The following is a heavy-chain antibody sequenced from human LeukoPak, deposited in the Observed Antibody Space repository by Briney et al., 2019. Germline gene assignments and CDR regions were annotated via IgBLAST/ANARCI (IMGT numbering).Heavy chain of an antibody. J-gene: IGHJ4*02. CDR2: IYYSGST. D-gene: IGHD4-17*01. CDR3: ARAHDYGDHYYFDY. CDR1: GGSISSGDYY. V-gene: IGHV4-30-4*01. Sequence: PSETLSLTCTVSGGSISSGDYYWSWIRQPPGMGLEWIGYIYYSGSTYYNPSLKSRVTISVDTSKNQFSLKLSSVTAADTAVYYCARAHDYGDHYYFDYWGQGTLVTVSS.